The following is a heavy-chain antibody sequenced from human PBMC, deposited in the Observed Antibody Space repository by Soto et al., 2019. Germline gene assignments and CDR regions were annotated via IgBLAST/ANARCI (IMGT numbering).Heavy chain of an antibody. D-gene: IGHD4-17*01. V-gene: IGHV3-7*01. CDR1: GFTFSSYA. CDR2: IKQDGSEK. J-gene: IGHJ6*02. CDR3: AREPVYGGYYYGMDV. Sequence: GGSLRLSCAASGFTFSSYAMSWVRQAPGKGLEWVANIKQDGSEKYYVDSVKGRFTISRDNAKNSLYLQMNSLRAEDTAVYYSAREPVYGGYYYGMDVWGQGTTVTVSS.